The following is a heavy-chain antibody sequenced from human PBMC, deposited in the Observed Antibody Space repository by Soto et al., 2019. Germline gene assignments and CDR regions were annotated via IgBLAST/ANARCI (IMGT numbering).Heavy chain of an antibody. D-gene: IGHD4-17*01. CDR3: AKDAVSGDGIWLLDS. CDR1: GFTFTNYA. Sequence: GGSLRLSCAASGFTFTNYAMTWARQAPGKGLEWVSSLLRSGSTTYYADSVKGRFTISSDISANSLYLQMDSLRAEDTAVYYCAKDAVSGDGIWLLDSWGQGTVVTVSS. V-gene: IGHV3-23*01. CDR2: LLRSGSTT. J-gene: IGHJ4*02.